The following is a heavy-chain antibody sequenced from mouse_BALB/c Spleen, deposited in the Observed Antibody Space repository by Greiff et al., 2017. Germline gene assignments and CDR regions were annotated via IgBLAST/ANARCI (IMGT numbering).Heavy chain of an antibody. CDR1: GDSITSGY. V-gene: IGHV3-8*02. CDR2: ISYSGST. J-gene: IGHJ3*01. D-gene: IGHD3-1*01. Sequence: VQLQQSGPSLVKPSQTLSLTCSVTGDSITSGYWNWIRKFPGNKLEYMGYISYSGSTYYNPSLKSRISITRDTSKNQYYLQLNSVTTEDTATYYCARGAARATGFAYWGQGTLVTVSA. CDR3: ARGAARATGFAY.